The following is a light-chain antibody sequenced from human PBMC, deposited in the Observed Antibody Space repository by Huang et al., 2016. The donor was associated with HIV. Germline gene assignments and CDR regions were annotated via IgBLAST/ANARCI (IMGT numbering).Light chain of an antibody. CDR2: RAS. J-gene: IGKJ2*01. CDR3: QQYQSYPYT. CDR1: QSIGRW. Sequence: DIQMTQSPSTLSASVGDRVSITCRAGQSIGRWLAWYQKTPGTAPKLLIYRASFLEDGVPSIFSASGSGTDFTLTITSLQPDDFATYYCQQYQSYPYTFGQGT. V-gene: IGKV1-5*03.